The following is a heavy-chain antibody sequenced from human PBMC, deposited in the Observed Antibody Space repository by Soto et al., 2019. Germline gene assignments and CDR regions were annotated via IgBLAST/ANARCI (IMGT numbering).Heavy chain of an antibody. CDR1: GDSVSSNNAA. CDR2: TYYRSKWYN. D-gene: IGHD2-21*01. CDR3: VREGRDGYNQFDY. V-gene: IGHV6-1*01. J-gene: IGHJ4*02. Sequence: PSETLSLTCAISGDSVSSNNAAWNWIRQSPSRGLEWLGRTYYRSKWYNDYAVSVKSRTTINADTSKNQFSLQLNSVTPEDTAFYYCVREGRDGYNQFDYWGQGTLVTVSS.